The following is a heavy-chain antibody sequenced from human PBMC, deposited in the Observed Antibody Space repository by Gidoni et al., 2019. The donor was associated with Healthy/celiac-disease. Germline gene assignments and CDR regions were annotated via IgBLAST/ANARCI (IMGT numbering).Heavy chain of an antibody. J-gene: IGHJ5*02. D-gene: IGHD3-22*01. CDR1: GFLFRNAW. CDR3: TTDVYYYDSSGYINWFDP. Sequence: EVQLVESGGGWVTPGGSLILSCAASGFLFRNAWLSWVRQAPGKGRAWVGSIKSKTYGGTTDYAAPVKGRFTISRDDSKNTLYLQMNSLKTEDTAVYYCTTDVYYYDSSGYINWFDPWGQGTLVTVSS. V-gene: IGHV3-15*01. CDR2: IKSKTYGGTT.